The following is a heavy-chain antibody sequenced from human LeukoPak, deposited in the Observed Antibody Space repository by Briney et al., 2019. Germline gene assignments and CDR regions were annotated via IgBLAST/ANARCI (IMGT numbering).Heavy chain of an antibody. CDR1: GFTFGSYS. CDR3: ARGASSSGWSFDY. V-gene: IGHV3-21*01. D-gene: IGHD6-19*01. CDR2: ISSSSSYI. Sequence: PGGSLRLSCAASGFTFGSYSMNWVRQAPGKGLEWVSSISSSSSYIYYADSVKGRFTISRDNAKNSLYLQMNSLRAEDTAVYYCARGASSSGWSFDYWGQGTLVTVSS. J-gene: IGHJ4*02.